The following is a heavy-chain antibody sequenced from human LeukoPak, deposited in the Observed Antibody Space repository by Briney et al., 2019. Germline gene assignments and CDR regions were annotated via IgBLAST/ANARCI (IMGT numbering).Heavy chain of an antibody. CDR1: GFTFSSYA. V-gene: IGHV3-64*01. CDR3: ARGGGYSGYDRDFDY. Sequence: GGSLRLSCAASGFTFSSYAMHWVRQAPGKGLEYVSAISSNGGSTYYANSVKGRFTISRDNSKNTLYLQMGSLRAEDMAVYYCARGGGYSGYDRDFDYWGQGTLVTVPS. CDR2: ISSNGGST. D-gene: IGHD5-12*01. J-gene: IGHJ4*02.